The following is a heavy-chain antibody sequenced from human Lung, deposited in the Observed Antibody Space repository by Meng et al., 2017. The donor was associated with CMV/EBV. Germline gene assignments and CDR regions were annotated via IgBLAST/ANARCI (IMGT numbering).Heavy chain of an antibody. CDR1: GFIFGDFW. CDR2: IEKDGREK. J-gene: IGHJ4*02. V-gene: IGHV3-7*01. D-gene: IGHD2-21*01. CDR3: FMGLYSGD. Sequence: GGSLRLSCEGSGFIFGDFWMNWVRQAPGKGLEWVASIEKDGREKFYVDSVKGRFTISRDNAKNTLYFQMNSLRDDETAVYYCFMGLYSGDWGQGTPVTVSS.